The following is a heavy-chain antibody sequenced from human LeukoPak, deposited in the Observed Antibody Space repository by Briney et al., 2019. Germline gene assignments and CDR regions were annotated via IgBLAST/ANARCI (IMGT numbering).Heavy chain of an antibody. J-gene: IGHJ4*02. CDR3: ARGFGDHGLNYFDY. Sequence: SETLSLTCTVSGGSISSYYWSWIRQPPGKGLEWIGHIYYSGTTNYNPSLKSRVTMSVVTSKKQFSLKVSSVTAANTAVYYCARGFGDHGLNYFDYWGQGTLVSVSS. D-gene: IGHD4-17*01. CDR1: GGSISSYY. CDR2: IYYSGTT. V-gene: IGHV4-59*01.